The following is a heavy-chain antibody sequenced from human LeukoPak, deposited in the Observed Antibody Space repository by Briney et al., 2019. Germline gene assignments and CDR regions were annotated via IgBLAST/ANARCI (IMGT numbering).Heavy chain of an antibody. Sequence: SVKVSCKASGGTFSSYAISWVRQAPGQGLEWMGRIIPILGIANYAQKFQGRVTITADKSTSTAYMELSSLRSEDTAVYYCARELSGYDSPFDYWGQGTLVTVSS. CDR2: IIPILGIA. V-gene: IGHV1-69*04. J-gene: IGHJ4*02. CDR3: ARELSGYDSPFDY. CDR1: GGTFSSYA. D-gene: IGHD5-12*01.